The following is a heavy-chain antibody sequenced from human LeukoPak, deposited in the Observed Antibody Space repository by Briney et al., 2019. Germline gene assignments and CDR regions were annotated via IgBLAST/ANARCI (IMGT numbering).Heavy chain of an antibody. CDR1: GGSINNHY. Sequence: PSETLSLTCIVSGGSINNHYWSWIRQPAGKGLEWIGRIYTSGSTNYNPSLKSRVTMSVDTSKNQFSLKLSSVTAADTAVYYCARHSSGWYMNGAVFDYWGQGTLVTVSS. J-gene: IGHJ4*02. V-gene: IGHV4-4*07. CDR2: IYTSGST. D-gene: IGHD6-19*01. CDR3: ARHSSGWYMNGAVFDY.